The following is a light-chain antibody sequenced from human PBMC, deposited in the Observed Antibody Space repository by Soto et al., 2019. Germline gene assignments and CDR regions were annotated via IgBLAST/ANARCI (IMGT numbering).Light chain of an antibody. CDR1: SSDVGGYNY. CDR2: DVS. CDR3: SSYTSSSTYV. Sequence: QSVLTQPAPVSGSPGQSITISCTGTSSDVGGYNYVSWYQQHPGKAPKLMIYDVSNRPSAVSHRFSGSKSGTTASLTISGLQAEDEADYYCSSYTSSSTYVFGSGTKLTVL. J-gene: IGLJ1*01. V-gene: IGLV2-14*01.